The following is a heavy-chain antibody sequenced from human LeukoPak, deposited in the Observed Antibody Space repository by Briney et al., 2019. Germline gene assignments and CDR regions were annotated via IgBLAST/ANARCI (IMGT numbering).Heavy chain of an antibody. CDR1: GYTFTGYY. J-gene: IGHJ4*02. D-gene: IGHD1-26*01. CDR3: ARDGYSGSYFFDY. CDR2: INPNSGGT. Sequence: GASVKVSCKASGYTFTGYYMHWVRQAPGQGLEWMGWINPNSGGTNYAQKFQGRVTMTRDTSISTAYMELSRLRSDDTAVYYCARDGYSGSYFFDYWGQGTLVTVSS. V-gene: IGHV1-2*02.